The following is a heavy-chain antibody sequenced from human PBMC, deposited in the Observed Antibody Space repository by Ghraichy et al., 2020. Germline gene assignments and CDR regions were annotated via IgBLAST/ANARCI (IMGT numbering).Heavy chain of an antibody. CDR2: ISSSGSTI. V-gene: IGHV3-11*01. D-gene: IGHD5-24*01. J-gene: IGHJ4*02. CDR3: ARDRGGRWLQFCLDY. Sequence: GESLNISCAASGFTFSDYYMSWIRQAPGKGLEWVSYISSSGSTIYYADSVKGRFTISRDNAKNSLYLQMNSLRAEDTAVYYCARDRGGRWLQFCLDYWGQGTLVTVSS. CDR1: GFTFSDYY.